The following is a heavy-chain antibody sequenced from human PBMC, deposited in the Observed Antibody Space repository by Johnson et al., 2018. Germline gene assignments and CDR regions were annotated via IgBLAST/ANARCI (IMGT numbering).Heavy chain of an antibody. D-gene: IGHD7-27*01. J-gene: IGHJ3*02. CDR3: AKGSSNWGDAFDS. V-gene: IGHV3-30*18. CDR2: ISYDGSNK. Sequence: QVQLVESGGGVVQPGRSLRLSCAASGFTFSSYSMNWVRQAPGKGLEWVAVISYDGSNKYYADSVKGRFTISRDNSKNTLYLQMNSLRAEDTAVYYCAKGSSNWGDAFDSWGQGTMVTVSS. CDR1: GFTFSSYS.